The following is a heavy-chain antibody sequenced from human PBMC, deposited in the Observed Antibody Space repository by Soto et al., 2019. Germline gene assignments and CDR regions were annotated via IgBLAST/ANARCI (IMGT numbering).Heavy chain of an antibody. D-gene: IGHD3-10*01. CDR2: IYYSGST. Sequence: SETLSLTCAVSGGSISSGGYYWGWIRQPPGKGLEWIGSIYYSGSTYYNPSLKSRVTISVDTSKNQFSLKLSSVTAADTAVYYCASLLWFGELFGSYYYYYYGMDVWGQGTTVTVS. CDR1: GGSISSGGYY. J-gene: IGHJ6*02. CDR3: ASLLWFGELFGSYYYYYYGMDV. V-gene: IGHV4-39*01.